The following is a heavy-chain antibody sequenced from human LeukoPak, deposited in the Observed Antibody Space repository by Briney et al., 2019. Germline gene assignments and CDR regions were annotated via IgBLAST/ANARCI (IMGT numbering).Heavy chain of an antibody. CDR3: AKVRVGTAHFDY. J-gene: IGHJ4*02. CDR2: ISHDGSNN. Sequence: GGSLRLSCAASGFTFSNYGMHWVRQAPGMGLEWVVAISHDGSNNNYADSVKGRFTISRDNSKNTLYLQMNSLRPEDTAVYYCAKVRVGTAHFDYWGQGTLVTVSS. D-gene: IGHD2-15*01. CDR1: GFTFSNYG. V-gene: IGHV3-30*18.